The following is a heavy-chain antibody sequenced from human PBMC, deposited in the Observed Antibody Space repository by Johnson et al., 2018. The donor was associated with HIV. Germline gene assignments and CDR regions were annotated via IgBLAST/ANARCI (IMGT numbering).Heavy chain of an antibody. CDR1: GFTFSSYV. J-gene: IGHJ3*02. V-gene: IGHV3-30*18. CDR2: ISYDGSNK. CDR3: AKGGSYSDEWAFDI. D-gene: IGHD1-26*01. Sequence: QVQLVESGGGVVQPGRSLRLSCAASGFTFSSYVMHWVRQASGKGLEWVAVISYDGSNKYYADSVKGRFTISRDNSKNTLYLQMNSLRAEDTAVYYCAKGGSYSDEWAFDIWGQGTMVTISS.